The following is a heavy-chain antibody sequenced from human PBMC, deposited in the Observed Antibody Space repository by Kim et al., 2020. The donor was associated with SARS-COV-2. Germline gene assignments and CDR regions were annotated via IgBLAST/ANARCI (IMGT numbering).Heavy chain of an antibody. D-gene: IGHD3-9*01. CDR1: GGTFSSYA. J-gene: IGHJ4*02. V-gene: IGHV1-69*13. Sequence: SVKVSCKASGGTFSSYAISWVRQAPGQGLEWMGGIIPIFGTANYAQKFQGRVTITADESTSTAYMELSSLRSEDTAVYYCARDKDILTGLFDYWAREPWSPSPQ. CDR3: ARDKDILTGLFDY. CDR2: IIPIFGTA.